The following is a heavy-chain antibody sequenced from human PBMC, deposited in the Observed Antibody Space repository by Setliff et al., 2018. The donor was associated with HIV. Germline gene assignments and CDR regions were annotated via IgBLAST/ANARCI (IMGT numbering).Heavy chain of an antibody. J-gene: IGHJ6*02. D-gene: IGHD3-3*01. V-gene: IGHV4-61*09. CDR1: GGSINSGSYY. CDR3: ARDNYYDFWSGYWGMDV. CDR2: IYTSGST. Sequence: PSETLSLTCTVSGGSINSGSYYWTWIRQPAGKGLEWIGHIYTSGSTNYNPSLQSRVTMSVDTSKNHFSLRLSSVTAADTAVYYCARDNYYDFWSGYWGMDVWGQVTTVTVSS.